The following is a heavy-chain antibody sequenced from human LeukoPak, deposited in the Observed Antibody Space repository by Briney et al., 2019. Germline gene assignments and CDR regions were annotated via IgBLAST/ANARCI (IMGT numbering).Heavy chain of an antibody. Sequence: GGSLRLSCVASGFTFSSYWMSWVRQAPGKGLEWVANIKQDGSEKSYVDSVKGRFTISRDNDKNSLYMQMNSLRAEDTAVCYCARVTGGRYCSTTSCYMRGWFDPWGRGTLVTVSS. CDR2: IKQDGSEK. J-gene: IGHJ5*02. CDR3: ARVTGGRYCSTTSCYMRGWFDP. V-gene: IGHV3-7*03. D-gene: IGHD2-2*02. CDR1: GFTFSSYW.